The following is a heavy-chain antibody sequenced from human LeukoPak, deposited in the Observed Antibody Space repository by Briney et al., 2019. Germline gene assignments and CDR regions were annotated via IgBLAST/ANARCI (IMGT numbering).Heavy chain of an antibody. Sequence: GRSLRLSCAASGFTFSSYSKNWVRQAPGKGLEWVSYISGSSNTIYYADSVKGRFTISRDNAKNSLYLQMNSLRDEDTAVYYCARDSFWAFDYWGQGTLVTVSS. J-gene: IGHJ4*02. D-gene: IGHD3-16*01. CDR2: ISGSSNTI. CDR1: GFTFSSYS. CDR3: ARDSFWAFDY. V-gene: IGHV3-48*02.